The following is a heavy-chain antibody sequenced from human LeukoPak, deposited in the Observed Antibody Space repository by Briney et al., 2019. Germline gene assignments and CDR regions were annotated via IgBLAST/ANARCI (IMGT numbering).Heavy chain of an antibody. Sequence: GGSLRLSCAASGFTVSSIYMSWVRQAPGKGLEWVSVIYSGGSTYYADSVKGRFTISRDNSKNTLYLQMNSLRAEDTAVYYCARDDRVGASYYGMDVWGQGTTVTVSS. CDR1: GFTVSSIY. J-gene: IGHJ6*02. D-gene: IGHD1-26*01. CDR3: ARDDRVGASYYGMDV. CDR2: IYSGGST. V-gene: IGHV3-66*01.